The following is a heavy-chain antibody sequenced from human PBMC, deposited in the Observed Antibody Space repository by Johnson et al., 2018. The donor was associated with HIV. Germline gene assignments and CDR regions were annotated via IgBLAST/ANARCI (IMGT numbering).Heavy chain of an antibody. J-gene: IGHJ3*02. CDR3: AKERVTWSSRGDAFDI. CDR2: IKQDGSEK. D-gene: IGHD5-18*01. CDR1: GFTFSSYW. V-gene: IGHV3-7*03. Sequence: VQLVESGGGLVQPGGSLRLSCAASGFTFSSYWMSWVRQAPGKGLEWVANIKQDGSEKYYVDSVKGRFTISRDNSKNTLYLQMNSLRAEDTAVYYCAKERVTWSSRGDAFDIWGQGTMVTVSS.